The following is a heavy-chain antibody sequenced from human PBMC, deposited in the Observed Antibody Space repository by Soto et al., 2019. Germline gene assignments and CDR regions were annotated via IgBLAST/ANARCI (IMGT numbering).Heavy chain of an antibody. CDR3: AKTRRWDYGDQEADYYYYYGMDV. Sequence: PGGSLRLSCAASGFTFSSYAMSWVRQAPGKGLEWVSAISGSGGSTYYADSVKGRFTISRDNSKNTLYLQMNSLRAEDTAVYYCAKTRRWDYGDQEADYYYYYGMDVWGQGTTVTVSS. D-gene: IGHD4-17*01. J-gene: IGHJ6*02. CDR1: GFTFSSYA. CDR2: ISGSGGST. V-gene: IGHV3-23*01.